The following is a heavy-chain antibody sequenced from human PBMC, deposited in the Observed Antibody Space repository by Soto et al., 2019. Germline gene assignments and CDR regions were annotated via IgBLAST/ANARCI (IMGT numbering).Heavy chain of an antibody. D-gene: IGHD6-13*01. Sequence: EVQLVESGGVVVQPGGSLRLSCAASGFTFDDYTMHWVRQAPGKGLEWVSLISWDGGSTYYADSVKGRFTISSDNSKNSLYLQMNSLRTEDTALYYCAKEAAAGIDYWGQGTLVTVSS. CDR1: GFTFDDYT. CDR3: AKEAAAGIDY. CDR2: ISWDGGST. J-gene: IGHJ4*02. V-gene: IGHV3-43*01.